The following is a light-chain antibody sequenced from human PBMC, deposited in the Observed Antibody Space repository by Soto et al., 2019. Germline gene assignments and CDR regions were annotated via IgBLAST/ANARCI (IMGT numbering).Light chain of an antibody. J-gene: IGLJ3*02. CDR1: NSDIGGYNY. Sequence: SALTQSRSVSGSPGQSVTISCTGTNSDIGGYNYVSWYQQHPGKAPKVMIYDVSRRPSGVPDRFSGSKSGNTASLTISGLQAEDEADYYCCSYAGTNTFWVFGGGTKLTVL. CDR3: CSYAGTNTFWV. CDR2: DVS. V-gene: IGLV2-11*01.